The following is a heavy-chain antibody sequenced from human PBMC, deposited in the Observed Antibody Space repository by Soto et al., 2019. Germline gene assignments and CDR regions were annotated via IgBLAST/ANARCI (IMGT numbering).Heavy chain of an antibody. V-gene: IGHV1-69*04. CDR2: IIPILGIA. CDR1: GGTFSSYT. Sequence: SVKVSCKASGGTFSSYTISWVRQAPGQGLEWMGRIIPILGIANYAQKFQGRVTITADKSTSTAYMELSSLRSEDTAVYYCARDGDYGDFYYYMDVWGKGTTVTVSS. J-gene: IGHJ6*03. D-gene: IGHD4-17*01. CDR3: ARDGDYGDFYYYMDV.